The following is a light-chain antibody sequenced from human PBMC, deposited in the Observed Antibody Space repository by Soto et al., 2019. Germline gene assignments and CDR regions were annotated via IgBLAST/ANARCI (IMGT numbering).Light chain of an antibody. V-gene: IGKV3D-15*01. CDR2: GAT. CDR1: QSVSSN. CDR3: QQRSNWPSIT. Sequence: EIVMKQSPAALSVSRGERATLSCRASQSVSSNLAWYQQKPGQAPRLLIYGATTRATGIPARFSGSGSGTDFTLTISSLQPEDSAIYFCQQRSNWPSITFGQGALLEIK. J-gene: IGKJ5*01.